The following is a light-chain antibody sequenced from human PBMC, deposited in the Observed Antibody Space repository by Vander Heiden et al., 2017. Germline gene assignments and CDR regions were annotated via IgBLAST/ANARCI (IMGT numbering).Light chain of an antibody. CDR3: GTWDSSLSSGV. Sequence: QSVLTQPPSVSAAPGQKVTISCSGSSSNIGDNYVSWLQQLPGTAPKVLIFENNRRPSGIPDRFSGSKSGTSATLGITGLKTGDEADYYCGTWDSSLSSGVFGSGTKVTVL. CDR2: ENN. J-gene: IGLJ1*01. CDR1: SSNIGDNY. V-gene: IGLV1-51*01.